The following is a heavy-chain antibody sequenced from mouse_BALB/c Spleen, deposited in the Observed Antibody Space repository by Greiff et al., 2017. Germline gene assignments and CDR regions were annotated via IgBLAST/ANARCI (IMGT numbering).Heavy chain of an antibody. D-gene: IGHD2-3*01. Sequence: VQLQQSGAELAKPGASVKMSCTASGFTFTSYWMPWVKQRPGQGLEWIGYINPSTGYTEYNQKLKDKATLTADKSSSTAYMQLSSLTSEDSAVYYCAMSDDGYYRGFAYWGQGTLVTVSA. CDR2: INPSTGYT. V-gene: IGHV1-7*01. CDR1: GFTFTSYW. J-gene: IGHJ3*01. CDR3: AMSDDGYYRGFAY.